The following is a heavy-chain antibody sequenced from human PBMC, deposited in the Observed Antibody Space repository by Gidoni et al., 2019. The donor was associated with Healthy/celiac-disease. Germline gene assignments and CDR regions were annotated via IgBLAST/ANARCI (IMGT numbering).Heavy chain of an antibody. V-gene: IGHV4-34*01. CDR3: ARVPSLLRGRYFDY. D-gene: IGHD3-16*01. Sequence: QVQLQQWGAGLLKPSETLSLTCAVYGGSFSGYYWSWIRQPPGKGLEWIGEINHSGSTNYNPSLKSRVTISVDTSKNQFSLKLSSVTAADTAVYYCARVPSLLRGRYFDYWGQGTLVTVSS. J-gene: IGHJ4*02. CDR2: INHSGST. CDR1: GGSFSGYY.